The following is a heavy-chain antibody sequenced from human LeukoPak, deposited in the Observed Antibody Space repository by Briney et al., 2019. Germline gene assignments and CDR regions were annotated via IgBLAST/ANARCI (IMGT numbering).Heavy chain of an antibody. CDR2: IYYSGRT. CDR1: GYSMSSDYY. CDR3: ARDRGDYIRTGTQFDY. J-gene: IGHJ4*02. V-gene: IGHV4-38-2*02. Sequence: ASETLSLTCSVSGYSMSSDYYWGWIRQPPGKGLEWIGSIYYSGRTYYNPSLRSRLTISADTSKNQFSLKLSSVTAADTAVYYCARDRGDYIRTGTQFDYWGQGALVTVSS. D-gene: IGHD1-14*01.